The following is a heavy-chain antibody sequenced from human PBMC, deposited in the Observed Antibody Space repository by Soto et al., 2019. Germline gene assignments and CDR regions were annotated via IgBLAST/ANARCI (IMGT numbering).Heavy chain of an antibody. CDR2: IYYSGST. CDR3: AREGSYYDFWSGHSREAFDI. V-gene: IGHV4-61*01. CDR1: GGSVSSGSYY. D-gene: IGHD3-3*01. Sequence: ETLSLTCTVSGGSVSSGSYYWSWIRQPPGKGLEWIGYIYYSGSTNYNPSLKSRVTISVDTSKNQFSLKLSSVTAADTAVYYCAREGSYYDFWSGHSREAFDIWGQGLMVSVS. J-gene: IGHJ3*02.